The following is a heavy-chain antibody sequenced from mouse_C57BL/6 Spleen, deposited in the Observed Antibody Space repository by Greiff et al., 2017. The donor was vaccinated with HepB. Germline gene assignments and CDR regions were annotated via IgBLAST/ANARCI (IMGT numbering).Heavy chain of an antibody. CDR1: GYTFTSYW. CDR3: ARSGGYGSSYSWFAY. V-gene: IGHV1-69*01. J-gene: IGHJ3*01. Sequence: VQLQQPGAELVMPGASVKLSCKASGYTFTSYWMHWVKQRPGQGLEWIGEIDPSDSYTNYNQKFKGKSTLTVDKSSSTAYMQLSSLTSEDSAVYYFARSGGYGSSYSWFAYWGQGTLVTVSA. CDR2: IDPSDSYT. D-gene: IGHD1-1*01.